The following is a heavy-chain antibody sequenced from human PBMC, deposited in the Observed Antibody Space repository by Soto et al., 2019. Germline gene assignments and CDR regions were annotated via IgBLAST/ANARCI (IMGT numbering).Heavy chain of an antibody. CDR2: IYYSGST. V-gene: IGHV4-59*08. CDR1: GGSISSYY. Sequence: PSETLSLTCTVSGGSISSYYWSWIRQPPGKGLEWIGYIYYSGSTNYNPSLKSRVTISVDTSKNQFSLKLSSVTAADTAVYYCARVLRPVSSDYYYYYMDVWGKGTTVTVSS. J-gene: IGHJ6*03. CDR3: ARVLRPVSSDYYYYYMDV. D-gene: IGHD4-17*01.